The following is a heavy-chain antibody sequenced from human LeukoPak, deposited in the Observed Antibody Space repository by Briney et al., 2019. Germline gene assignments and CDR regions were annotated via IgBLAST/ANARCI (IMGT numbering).Heavy chain of an antibody. CDR2: IIPIFGTA. V-gene: IGHV1-69*13. CDR1: GGTFSSYA. D-gene: IGHD2-2*01. Sequence: SVTVSCKASGGTFSSYAISWVRQAPGQGLEWMGGIIPIFGTANYAQKFQGRVTITADESTSTAYMELSSLRSEDTAVYYCARDGCSSTSCYPNKYNWFDPWGQGTLVTVSS. CDR3: ARDGCSSTSCYPNKYNWFDP. J-gene: IGHJ5*02.